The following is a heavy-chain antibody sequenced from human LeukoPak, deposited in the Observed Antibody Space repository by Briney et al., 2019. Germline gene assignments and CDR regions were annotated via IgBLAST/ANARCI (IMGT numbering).Heavy chain of an antibody. CDR2: INHSGST. CDR1: GGSFSGYY. CDR3: ARRPIYDILTGYSNYYYYGMDV. J-gene: IGHJ6*02. D-gene: IGHD3-9*01. V-gene: IGHV4-34*01. Sequence: SETLSLTCAVYGGSFSGYYWNWIRQPPGKGLEWIGEINHSGSTNYNPSLKSRVTISVDTSKNQFSLKLSSVTAADTAVYYCARRPIYDILTGYSNYYYYGMDVWGQGTTVTVS.